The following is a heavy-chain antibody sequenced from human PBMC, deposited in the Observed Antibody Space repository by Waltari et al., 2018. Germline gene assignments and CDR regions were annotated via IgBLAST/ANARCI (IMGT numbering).Heavy chain of an antibody. CDR1: GYSLSNYW. J-gene: IGHJ4*02. V-gene: IGHV3-NL1*01. CDR2: INGAGSRI. CDR3: AAGTGMITFDY. D-gene: IGHD3-16*01. Sequence: VQLVESGGGLAKPGGSLRLSCPASGYSLSNYWMYWVRQAPEKGLEWMSAINGAGSRIYYADSVKGRFNISRENAKNTLYLQMDSLRAEDTAVYYCAAGTGMITFDYLGQGVLVTVSS.